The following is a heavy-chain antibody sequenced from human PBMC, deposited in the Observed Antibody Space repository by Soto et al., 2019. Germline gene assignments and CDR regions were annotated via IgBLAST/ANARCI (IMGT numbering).Heavy chain of an antibody. CDR1: SISTYY. V-gene: IGHV4-59*01. D-gene: IGHD1-26*01. CDR2: ISDIGRT. CDR3: VRDPVGGTHFDY. Sequence: PSETLSLTCTVDSISTYYWNWIRQPPGKGLEWIGQISDIGRTNHNPSLKSRVTMSIDTSKNQFSLNLRSVTAADTAVYYCVRDPVGGTHFDYWGQGALVTVSS. J-gene: IGHJ4*02.